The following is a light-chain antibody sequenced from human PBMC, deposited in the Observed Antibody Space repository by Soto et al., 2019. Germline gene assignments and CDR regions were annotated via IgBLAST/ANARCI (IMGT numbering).Light chain of an antibody. Sequence: ETLLTQSPATLFLSPGESATLSCRASQSVSSYLVWYQQKPGQAPRLLIYDASKRATGIPARFSGSGSGTDITLTISSLEPEDFAVYYCQQRSNWPLTFGGGTKVDIK. CDR1: QSVSSY. CDR3: QQRSNWPLT. CDR2: DAS. V-gene: IGKV3-11*01. J-gene: IGKJ4*01.